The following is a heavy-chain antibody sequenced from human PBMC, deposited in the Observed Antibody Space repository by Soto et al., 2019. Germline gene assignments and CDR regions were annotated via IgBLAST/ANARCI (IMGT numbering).Heavy chain of an antibody. CDR2: ISAYNGNT. CDR3: ARGWVSFYGGNSGGIYRFDP. D-gene: IGHD4-17*01. J-gene: IGHJ5*02. CDR1: GYTFTSYG. Sequence: QVQLVQSGAEVKKPGASVKVSCKASGYTFTSYGISWVRQAPGQGLEWMGWISAYNGNTNYAQKLQGRVTMTTDTSTSTAYMELRSLRSDDTAVYYCARGWVSFYGGNSGGIYRFDPWGQGTLVTVSS. V-gene: IGHV1-18*01.